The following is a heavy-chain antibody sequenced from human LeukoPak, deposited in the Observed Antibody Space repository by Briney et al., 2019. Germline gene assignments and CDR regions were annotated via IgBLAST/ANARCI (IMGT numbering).Heavy chain of an antibody. V-gene: IGHV1-69*04. CDR1: GGTFSSYA. J-gene: IGHJ4*02. CDR2: IIPILGIA. Sequence: SVNVSCKASGGTFSSYAISWVRQAPGQGLEWMGRIIPILGIANYAQKFQGRVTITADKSTSTAYMELSSLRSEDTAVYYCARLRTTVEIDYWGQGTLVTVSS. D-gene: IGHD4-23*01. CDR3: ARLRTTVEIDY.